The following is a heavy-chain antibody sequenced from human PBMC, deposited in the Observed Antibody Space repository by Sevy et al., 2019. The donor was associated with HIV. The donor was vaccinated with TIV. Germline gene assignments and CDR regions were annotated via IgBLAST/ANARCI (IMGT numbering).Heavy chain of an antibody. CDR1: GFTFSSYW. J-gene: IGHJ4*02. V-gene: IGHV3-7*01. CDR3: ARSIAAIGPDY. Sequence: GGSLRLSCAGSGFTFSSYWMTWVRQAPGTGLEWVANIKQDGSMKYYVNSVKGPFTISRDNAKNSVYLQMNSLRAEDTAIYYCARSIAAIGPDYWGQGTLVTVSS. D-gene: IGHD6-13*01. CDR2: IKQDGSMK.